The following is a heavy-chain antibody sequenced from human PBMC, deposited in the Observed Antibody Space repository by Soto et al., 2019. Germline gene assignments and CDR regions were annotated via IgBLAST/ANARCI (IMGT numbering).Heavy chain of an antibody. CDR3: ARVHYYDSSGFYL. D-gene: IGHD3-22*01. CDR2: ISSSSSYI. CDR1: GFTFSSYS. Sequence: GGSLRLSCAASGFTFSSYSMNWVRQAPGKGLEWVSSISSSSSYIYYGDSVKGRFTISRDNAKNSLYLQMNSLRAEDTATYYCARVHYYDSSGFYLWGQGTLVTVSS. J-gene: IGHJ4*02. V-gene: IGHV3-21*01.